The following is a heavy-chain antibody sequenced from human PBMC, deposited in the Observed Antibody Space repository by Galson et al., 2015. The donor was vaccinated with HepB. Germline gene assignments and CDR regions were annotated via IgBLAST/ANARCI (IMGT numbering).Heavy chain of an antibody. J-gene: IGHJ6*03. CDR3: ARVGSYSGSPYFYYMDV. D-gene: IGHD1-26*01. CDR1: EFTLSGYA. Sequence: SLRLSCAASEFTLSGYAMNWVRQAPGKGLEWVSSISGSGSYIYYADSVKGRFTISRDNAKNSLYLQMSSLTDDDTAVYYCARVGSYSGSPYFYYMDVWGRGTTVTVSS. CDR2: ISGSGSYI. V-gene: IGHV3-21*01.